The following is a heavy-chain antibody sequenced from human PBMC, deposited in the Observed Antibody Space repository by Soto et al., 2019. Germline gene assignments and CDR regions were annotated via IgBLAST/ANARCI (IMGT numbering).Heavy chain of an antibody. V-gene: IGHV4-30-4*01. CDR3: DSALFIGGWFDT. J-gene: IGHJ5*02. D-gene: IGHD3-16*01. CDR1: GASISSGDFY. CDR2: IFYSGTT. Sequence: SETLSLTCTVSGASISSGDFYWSWIRQPPGKGLEWIGYIFYSGTTSYNPSLKSRLTISVDTSKNQFSLKLRSVTAADTAVYYSDSALFIGGWFDTWGQGTLVTVSS.